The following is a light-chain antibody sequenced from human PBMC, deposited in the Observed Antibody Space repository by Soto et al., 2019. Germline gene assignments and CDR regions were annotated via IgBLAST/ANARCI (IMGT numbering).Light chain of an antibody. V-gene: IGKV3-20*01. CDR1: QSVSSSY. CDR2: GAS. CDR3: QQYGSSPRT. Sequence: EIVLTQSPGTLSLSPGERATLSCRASQSVSSSYLAWYQQKPGKAPRLLIYGASSRATGIPDRFSGSGSGTEFTLTISRLEPEDFVVYYCQQYGSSPRTFGQGTKVEIK. J-gene: IGKJ1*01.